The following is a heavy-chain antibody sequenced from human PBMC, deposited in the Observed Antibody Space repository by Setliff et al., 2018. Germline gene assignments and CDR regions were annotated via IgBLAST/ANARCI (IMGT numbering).Heavy chain of an antibody. CDR3: ERLVRYCTTTTCQRLSGGEY. CDR2: ISPHSGRA. Sequence: ASVKVSCKASGYTFSDYGVSWVRQAPGQGLEWMGWISPHSGRAFYAPQFQDRVIMTTDTSTNTAYLDVRSLRSDDTAVYYCERLVRYCTTTTCQRLSGGEYWGQGTLVTVSS. D-gene: IGHD2-2*01. J-gene: IGHJ4*02. CDR1: GYTFSDYG. V-gene: IGHV1-18*01.